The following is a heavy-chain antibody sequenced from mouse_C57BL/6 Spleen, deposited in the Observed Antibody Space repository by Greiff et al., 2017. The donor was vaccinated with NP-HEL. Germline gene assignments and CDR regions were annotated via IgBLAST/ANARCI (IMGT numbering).Heavy chain of an antibody. Sequence: QVQLQQPGAELVKPGASVKLSCKASGYTFTSYWMHWVKQRPGQGLEWIGMIHPNSGSTNYNEKFKSKATLTVDKSSSTAYMQLSSLTSEDSAVYYCARENYYGSSYVGYWGQGTTLTVSS. CDR3: ARENYYGSSYVGY. J-gene: IGHJ2*01. V-gene: IGHV1-64*01. CDR1: GYTFTSYW. CDR2: IHPNSGST. D-gene: IGHD1-1*01.